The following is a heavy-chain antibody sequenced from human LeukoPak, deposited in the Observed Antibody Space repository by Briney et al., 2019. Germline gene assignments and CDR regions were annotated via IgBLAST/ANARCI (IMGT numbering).Heavy chain of an antibody. J-gene: IGHJ4*02. D-gene: IGHD3-22*01. Sequence: SETLSLTCTVSGGSVSSGSYYWSWIRQPPGKGLEWIGYIYYSGSTNYNPSLKSRVTISVDTSKNQFSLKLSSVTAADTAVYYCARSYYDTPANDYWGQGTLVTVSS. CDR1: GGSVSSGSYY. CDR3: ARSYYDTPANDY. CDR2: IYYSGST. V-gene: IGHV4-61*01.